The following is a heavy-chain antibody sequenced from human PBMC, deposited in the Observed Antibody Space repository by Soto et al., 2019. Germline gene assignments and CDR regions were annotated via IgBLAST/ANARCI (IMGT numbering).Heavy chain of an antibody. D-gene: IGHD3-22*01. V-gene: IGHV3-23*01. J-gene: IGHJ4*02. CDR2: ISGSGGST. CDR3: AKVSLYYYDSSGPH. CDR1: GFTFSSYA. Sequence: GGSLRLSCAASGFTFSSYAMSWVRQAPGKGLEWVSAISGSGGSTYYADSVKGRFTISRDNSKNTLYLQMNSLRAEDTAVYYSAKVSLYYYDSSGPHWGQGTPVTVSS.